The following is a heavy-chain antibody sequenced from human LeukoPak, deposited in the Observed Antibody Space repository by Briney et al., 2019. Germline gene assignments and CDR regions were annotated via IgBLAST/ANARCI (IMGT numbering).Heavy chain of an antibody. D-gene: IGHD3-16*02. J-gene: IGHJ3*02. CDR3: ARGRVVIVPLDAFDI. CDR1: GGTFSSYA. V-gene: IGHV1-69*13. Sequence: ASVKVSCKASGGTFSSYAISWVRQATGQGLEWMGGIIPIFGTANYAQKFQGRVTITADESTSTAYMELSSLRSEDTAVYYCARGRVVIVPLDAFDIWGQGTMVTVSS. CDR2: IIPIFGTA.